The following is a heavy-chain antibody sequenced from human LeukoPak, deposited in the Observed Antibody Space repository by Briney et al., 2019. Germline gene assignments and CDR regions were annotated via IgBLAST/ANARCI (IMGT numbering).Heavy chain of an antibody. J-gene: IGHJ4*02. CDR3: ASPAVWGELSLRY. CDR2: IYSGGST. CDR1: GFTFSSYA. V-gene: IGHV3-53*01. Sequence: GGSLRLSCAASGFTFSSYAMRWVRQAPGKGLEWVSVIYSGGSTYYADSVKGRFTISRDNSKNTVYLQMNSLRAEDTAVYYCASPAVWGELSLRYWGQGTLVTVSS. D-gene: IGHD3-16*02.